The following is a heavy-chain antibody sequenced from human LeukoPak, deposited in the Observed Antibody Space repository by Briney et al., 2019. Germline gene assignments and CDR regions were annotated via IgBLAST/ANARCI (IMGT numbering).Heavy chain of an antibody. CDR2: INHSGST. Sequence: SETLSLTCAVYGGSFSGYYWSWIRQPPGKGLEWIGEINHSGSTNYNPSLKSRVTISVDTSKNQFSLKLSSVTAAGTAVYYCARECEVTMVRGVIYHNAFDIWGQGTMVTVSS. J-gene: IGHJ3*02. CDR1: GGSFSGYY. D-gene: IGHD3-10*01. CDR3: ARECEVTMVRGVIYHNAFDI. V-gene: IGHV4-34*01.